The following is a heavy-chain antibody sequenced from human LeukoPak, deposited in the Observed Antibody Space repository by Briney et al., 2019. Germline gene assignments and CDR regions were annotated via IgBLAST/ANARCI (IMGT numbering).Heavy chain of an antibody. V-gene: IGHV3-9*01. D-gene: IGHD3-10*01. CDR3: AKDIHGSGYYYYGMDV. CDR2: ISWNSGSI. J-gene: IGHJ6*02. Sequence: GRSLRLSCAASGFTFDDYAMHGVRQAPGKGLEWVSGISWNSGSIGYADSVKGRFTISRDNAKNSLYLQMNSLRAEDTALYYCAKDIHGSGYYYYGMDVWGQGTTVTVSS. CDR1: GFTFDDYA.